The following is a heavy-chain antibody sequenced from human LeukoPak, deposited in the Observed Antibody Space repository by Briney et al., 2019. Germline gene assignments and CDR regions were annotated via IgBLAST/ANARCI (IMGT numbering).Heavy chain of an antibody. CDR2: ISSSSSYI. V-gene: IGHV3-21*01. Sequence: GGSLSLSCAASGFTLRGYGITWVGQAPGKGLEWVSSISSSSSYIYYADSVKGRFTISRDNAKNSLYLQMNSLRAEDTAVYYCARDSRTTVAFDIWGQGTMVTVSS. CDR3: ARDSRTTVAFDI. D-gene: IGHD4-17*01. CDR1: GFTLRGYG. J-gene: IGHJ3*02.